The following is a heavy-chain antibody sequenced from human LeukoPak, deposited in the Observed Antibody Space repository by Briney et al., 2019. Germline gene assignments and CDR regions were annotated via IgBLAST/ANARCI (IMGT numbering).Heavy chain of an antibody. J-gene: IGHJ4*02. CDR2: IYSGGST. CDR1: GFTASSNY. D-gene: IGHD3-10*01. Sequence: GGSLRLSCAASGFTASSNYMSWVRQAPGKGLEWVSVIYSGGSTYYADSVKGRFTISRDNSKNTLYLQMNSLRAEDTAVYYCARDYYGSGSYYGYWGQGTLVTVSS. CDR3: ARDYYGSGSYYGY. V-gene: IGHV3-66*01.